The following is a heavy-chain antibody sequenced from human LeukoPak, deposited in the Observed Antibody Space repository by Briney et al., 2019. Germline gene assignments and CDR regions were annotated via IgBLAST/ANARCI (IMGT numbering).Heavy chain of an antibody. Sequence: SETLSLTCTVSGGSISSYYWSWIRQPAGKGLEWIGRIYTSGSTNYNPSLKSRVTMSVDTSKNQFSLKLSSVTAADTAVYYCARETYYYDSSGYYDYWGQGTPVTVSS. CDR3: ARETYYYDSSGYYDY. CDR2: IYTSGST. V-gene: IGHV4-4*07. CDR1: GGSISSYY. J-gene: IGHJ4*02. D-gene: IGHD3-22*01.